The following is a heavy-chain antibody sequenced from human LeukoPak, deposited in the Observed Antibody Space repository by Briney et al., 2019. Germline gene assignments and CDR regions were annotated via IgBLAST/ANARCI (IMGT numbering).Heavy chain of an antibody. D-gene: IGHD5-18*01. Sequence: SETLSLTCTVSGGSISSYYWSWIRQPPGKGLEWIGYIYYSGGTNYNPSLKSRVTISVDTSKNQFSLKLSSVTAADTAVYYCARHQKYTAMISGYYAMDVWGQGTTVTVSS. V-gene: IGHV4-59*08. CDR1: GGSISSYY. CDR3: ARHQKYTAMISGYYAMDV. CDR2: IYYSGGT. J-gene: IGHJ6*02.